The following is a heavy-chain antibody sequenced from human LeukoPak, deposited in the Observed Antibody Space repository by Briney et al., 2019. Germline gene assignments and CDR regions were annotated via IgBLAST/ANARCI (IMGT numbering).Heavy chain of an antibody. CDR3: ARVNSGYDVFDY. CDR1: GFTLSSYW. Sequence: QPGGSLRLSCAASGFTLSSYWMSWVRQAPGKGLEWVANIKQDGSEKYYVDSVKGRFTISRDNAKNSLYLQMNSLRAEDTAVYYCARVNSGYDVFDYWGQGTLVTVSS. J-gene: IGHJ4*02. V-gene: IGHV3-7*01. D-gene: IGHD5-12*01. CDR2: IKQDGSEK.